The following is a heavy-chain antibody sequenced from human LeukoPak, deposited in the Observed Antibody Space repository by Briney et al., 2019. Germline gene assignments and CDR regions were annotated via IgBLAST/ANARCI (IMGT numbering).Heavy chain of an antibody. V-gene: IGHV3-9*01. D-gene: IGHD6-19*01. CDR3: AKDNQRWLDRCAFDI. CDR2: ISWNSGTI. J-gene: IGHJ3*02. CDR1: GFTFSSYA. Sequence: PGRSLRLSCAASGFTFSSYAMHWVRQAPGKGLEWVSGISWNSGTIAYADSVKGRFTISRDNAKNSLYLQMNSLRAEDTALYYCAKDNQRWLDRCAFDIWGQGTTVTVSS.